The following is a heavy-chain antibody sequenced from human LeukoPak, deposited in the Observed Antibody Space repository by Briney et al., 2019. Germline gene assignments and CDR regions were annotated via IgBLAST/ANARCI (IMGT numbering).Heavy chain of an antibody. CDR2: IFYTGAT. J-gene: IGHJ4*02. CDR1: GGSLNNYY. D-gene: IGHD2-2*01. V-gene: IGHV4-59*08. Sequence: PSETLSLTCSVSGGSLNNYYWTWIRQPPGERLQWLGWIFYTGATYYHPSFESRVTISLDTSKNQFSLKLSSVTAADTAVYYCARHTQLLITQIYDYWGQGTLVTVSS. CDR3: ARHTQLLITQIYDY.